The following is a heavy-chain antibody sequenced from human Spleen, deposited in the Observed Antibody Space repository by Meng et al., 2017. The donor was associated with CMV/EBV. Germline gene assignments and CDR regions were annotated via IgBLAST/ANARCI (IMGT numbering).Heavy chain of an antibody. CDR2: IYPGDSDT. D-gene: IGHD3-16*01. V-gene: IGHV5-51*01. CDR3: ARQGGLTLVDY. J-gene: IGHJ4*02. CDR1: GYSFINYW. Sequence: KVSFKGSGYSFINYWIGWVRQMPGKGLEWMGIIYPGDSDTRYSPSFQGQVTISADKSIGTAYLQWSSLKASDTAMYYCARQGGLTLVDYWGQGTLVTVSS.